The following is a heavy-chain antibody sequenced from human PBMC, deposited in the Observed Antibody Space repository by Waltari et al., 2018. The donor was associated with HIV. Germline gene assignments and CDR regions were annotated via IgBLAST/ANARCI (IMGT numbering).Heavy chain of an antibody. CDR1: GGSISSSSYY. V-gene: IGHV4-39*01. Sequence: QLQLQESGPGLVQPSETLSLTCTVSGGSISSSSYYWGWIRQPPGQGLEWIGSIYYSGSTYYNPSLKSRVTISVDTSKNQFSLKLSSVTAADTAVYYCARYDFWSGSYYYYYYGMDVWGQGTTVTVSS. CDR3: ARYDFWSGSYYYYYYGMDV. J-gene: IGHJ6*02. CDR2: IYYSGST. D-gene: IGHD3-3*01.